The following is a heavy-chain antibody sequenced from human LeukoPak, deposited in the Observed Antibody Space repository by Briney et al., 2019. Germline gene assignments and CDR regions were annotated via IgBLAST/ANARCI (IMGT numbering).Heavy chain of an antibody. V-gene: IGHV3-69-1*01. Sequence: GGSLRLSCEASGSTFSAYRMNWVRQAPGKGLEWVSSISSSTYIYYVDSVQGRFSISRDNAKNSLYLQINSLRAEDTAVYYCARDSKLYCSSTSCYMDVWGKGTTVTVSS. CDR2: ISSSTYI. D-gene: IGHD2-2*01. CDR3: ARDSKLYCSSTSCYMDV. CDR1: GSTFSAYR. J-gene: IGHJ6*04.